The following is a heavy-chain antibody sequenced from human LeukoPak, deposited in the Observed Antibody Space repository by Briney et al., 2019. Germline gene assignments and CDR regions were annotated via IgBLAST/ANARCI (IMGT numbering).Heavy chain of an antibody. Sequence: GGSLRLSFAASGLTSSSYTMTWVRQAPGKGLWWVSSISSISSYIYYADSVKGRFTISRDNAKNSLYLQMNSLRAEDTAVYYCARDRAVDTAMVNYYYYYMDVWGKGTTVTVSS. J-gene: IGHJ6*03. CDR1: GLTSSSYT. V-gene: IGHV3-21*01. CDR3: ARDRAVDTAMVNYYYYYMDV. D-gene: IGHD5-18*01. CDR2: ISSISSYI.